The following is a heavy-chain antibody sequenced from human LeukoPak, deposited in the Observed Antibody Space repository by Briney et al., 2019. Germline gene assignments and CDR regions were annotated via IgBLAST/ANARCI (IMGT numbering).Heavy chain of an antibody. CDR1: GFTFSSYA. Sequence: GGSLRLSCAASGFTFSSYAMSWVRQVPGKGPEWVSVISGSGDNTYYADSVKGRFTISRDNSKNSLYLQMNSLRAEDTAVYYCARDSGWYDYWGQGTLVTVSS. J-gene: IGHJ4*02. CDR2: ISGSGDNT. CDR3: ARDSGWYDY. V-gene: IGHV3-23*01. D-gene: IGHD6-19*01.